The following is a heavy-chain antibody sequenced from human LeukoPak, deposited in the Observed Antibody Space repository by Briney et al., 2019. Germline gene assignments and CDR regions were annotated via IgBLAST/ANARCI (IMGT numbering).Heavy chain of an antibody. Sequence: PSETLSLTRTVSGGSISSYYWSWIRQPAGKGLGWIGHIYTNGNTNFNPSLKSRVTIPVDTSKNQFSLNLNSVTAADTAVYYCARSGTYYNNWFDPWGQGTLVTVSS. CDR1: GGSISSYY. CDR3: ARSGTYYNNWFDP. V-gene: IGHV4-4*07. CDR2: IYTNGNT. J-gene: IGHJ5*02. D-gene: IGHD3-10*01.